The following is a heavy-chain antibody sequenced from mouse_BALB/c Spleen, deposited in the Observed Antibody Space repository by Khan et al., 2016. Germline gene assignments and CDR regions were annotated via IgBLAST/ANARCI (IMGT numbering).Heavy chain of an antibody. CDR2: IDPSDSET. V-gene: IGHV1-69*01. D-gene: IGHD1-1*01. CDR1: GYTFTSYW. Sequence: QVQLQQPGTELVIPGAPVKLSCTASGYTFTSYWMNWVQQRPGRGLEWIGRIDPSDSETHYKQTLKDKATLTVDISYRTVYIQLSSLRSEDSAGYDCARRGYGTWCAYWGQVTLVTFAA. J-gene: IGHJ3*01. CDR3: ARRGYGTWCAY.